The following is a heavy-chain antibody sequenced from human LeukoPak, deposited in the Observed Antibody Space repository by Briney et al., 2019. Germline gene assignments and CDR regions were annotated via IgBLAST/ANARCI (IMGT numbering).Heavy chain of an antibody. D-gene: IGHD5-18*01. CDR1: GGSISSYY. CDR2: IYYSGST. V-gene: IGHV4-59*12. CDR3: ASSNGYSYGYSAYYYYMDV. J-gene: IGHJ6*03. Sequence: WETLSLTCTVSGGSISSYYWSWIRQPPGKRLEWIGYIYYSGSTNYNPSLKSRVTISVDTSKNQFSLKLSSVTAADTAVYYCASSNGYSYGYSAYYYYMDVWGKGTTVTVSS.